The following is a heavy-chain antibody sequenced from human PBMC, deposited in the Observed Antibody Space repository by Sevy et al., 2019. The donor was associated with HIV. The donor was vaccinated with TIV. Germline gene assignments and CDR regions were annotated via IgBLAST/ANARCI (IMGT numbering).Heavy chain of an antibody. J-gene: IGHJ4*02. CDR2: IYSGGTT. V-gene: IGHV3-53*01. Sequence: GGSLRLSCAAPGFTVSTSYMTWVRQAPGKGLESVSVIYSGGTTYYADSVKGRFTISRDNSKNTLYLQMNSLRAEDTAAYYCARVWLNSGVFWGQGTLVTVSS. CDR3: ARVWLNSGVF. D-gene: IGHD1-26*01. CDR1: GFTVSTSY.